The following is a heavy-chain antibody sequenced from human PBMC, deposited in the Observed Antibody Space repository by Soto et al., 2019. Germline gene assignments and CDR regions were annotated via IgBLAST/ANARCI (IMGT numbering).Heavy chain of an antibody. CDR2: INPSGDST. D-gene: IGHD6-13*01. CDR1: GFTFSRHG. Sequence: GGSLRLSCVASGFTFSRHGLIWVRQAPGKGLEWVSTINPSGDSTFYADSVKGRFTISRDNSKNTVYLQMNSLSVGDTAVYLCAKVDVSTAGSFDYWGQGALVTVSS. J-gene: IGHJ4*02. V-gene: IGHV3-23*01. CDR3: AKVDVSTAGSFDY.